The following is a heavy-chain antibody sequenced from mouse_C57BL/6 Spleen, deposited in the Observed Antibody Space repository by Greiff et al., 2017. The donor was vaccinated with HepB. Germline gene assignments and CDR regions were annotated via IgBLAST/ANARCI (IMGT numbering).Heavy chain of an antibody. J-gene: IGHJ4*01. CDR2: IYPGDGDT. D-gene: IGHD2-4*01. V-gene: IGHV1-82*01. Sequence: LVESGPELVKPGASVKISCKASGYAFSSSWMNWVKQRPGKGLEWIGRIYPGDGDTNYNGKFKGKATLTADKSSSTSYMQLSSLTSEDSAVYCCARSDEYDGYYYAMDYWGQGTSVTVSS. CDR1: GYAFSSSW. CDR3: ARSDEYDGYYYAMDY.